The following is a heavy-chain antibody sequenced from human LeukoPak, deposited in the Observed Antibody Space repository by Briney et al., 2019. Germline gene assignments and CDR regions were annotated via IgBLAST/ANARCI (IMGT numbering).Heavy chain of an antibody. D-gene: IGHD5-12*01. CDR3: ARATEACYFDY. CDR1: GGSFSGYY. Sequence: SETLSLTCAVYGGSFSGYYWSWIRQPPGKGLEWIGEISHSGSTNYNPSLKSRVTISVDTSKNQFSLKLSSVTAADTAVYYCARATEACYFDYWGQGTLVTVSS. J-gene: IGHJ4*02. CDR2: ISHSGST. V-gene: IGHV4-34*01.